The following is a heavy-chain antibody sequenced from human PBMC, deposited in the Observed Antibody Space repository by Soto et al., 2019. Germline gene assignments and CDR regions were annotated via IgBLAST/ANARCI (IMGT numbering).Heavy chain of an antibody. CDR2: ISGGGGST. CDR1: GFSFSSYA. Sequence: EVQLLESGGGLVQPGGSLRLSCAASGFSFSSYAMSWVRQAPGKGLEWVSGISGGGGSTYYAVSVKGRFTISRDNSKNTLSLQMNSLRVEDTAIYYCAKAGGYDXLTGYRNRFDPWGQGTLVTVSS. CDR3: AKAGGYDXLTGYRNRFDP. J-gene: IGHJ5*02. V-gene: IGHV3-23*01. D-gene: IGHD3-9*01.